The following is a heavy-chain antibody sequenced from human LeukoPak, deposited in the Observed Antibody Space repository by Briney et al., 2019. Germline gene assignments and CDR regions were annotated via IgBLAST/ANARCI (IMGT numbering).Heavy chain of an antibody. CDR1: GGSFSGYY. Sequence: SETLSLTCAVYGGSFSGYYWSWIRQPPGKGLEWIGEINHSGSTNYNPSLKSRVTISVDTSKNQFSLKLSSVTAADTAVYYCVRPPIGYYGMDVWGQGTTVTVSS. V-gene: IGHV4-34*01. CDR2: INHSGST. J-gene: IGHJ6*02. D-gene: IGHD3-22*01. CDR3: VRPPIGYYGMDV.